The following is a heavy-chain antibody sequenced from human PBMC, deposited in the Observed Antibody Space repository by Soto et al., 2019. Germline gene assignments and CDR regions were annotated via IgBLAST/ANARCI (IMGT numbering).Heavy chain of an antibody. J-gene: IGHJ6*02. Sequence: QVQLVQSGSEVKEPGASVKVSCKASGYTFTGYYVLWVRQAPGQGPECMGWINPYTGDTNYAQKFQGRVTMTRDTSISTAYMDLSKLISDDTAVYYCATQFHHCGGDCYRGPYFGMDVWGQGTTVTVSS. D-gene: IGHD2-21*02. CDR3: ATQFHHCGGDCYRGPYFGMDV. CDR2: INPYTGDT. CDR1: GYTFTGYY. V-gene: IGHV1-2*02.